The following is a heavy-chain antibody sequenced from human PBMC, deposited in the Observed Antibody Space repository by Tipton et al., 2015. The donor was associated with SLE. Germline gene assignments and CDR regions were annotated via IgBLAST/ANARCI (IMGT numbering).Heavy chain of an antibody. J-gene: IGHJ3*02. CDR3: TKDFSALGTDAFDI. V-gene: IGHV3-30*02. CDR1: GFIFSSYG. Sequence: GSLRLSCAASGFIFSSYGMHWVRQAPGKGLEWVAFIRNDGSNEYYVDSVKGRFTISRDNSRNTLYLQMNSLRADDTALYYCTKDFSALGTDAFDIWGQGTMVTVSS. CDR2: IRNDGSNE. D-gene: IGHD7-27*01.